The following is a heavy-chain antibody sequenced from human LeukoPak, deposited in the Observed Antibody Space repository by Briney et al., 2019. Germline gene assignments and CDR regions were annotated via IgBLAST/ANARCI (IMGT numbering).Heavy chain of an antibody. J-gene: IGHJ4*02. CDR1: GYTFTSYG. CDR3: ARGALWFGELLPLDY. Sequence: ASVKVSCKASGYTFTSYGISWVRQAPGQGLEWMGWISAYNGNINYAQKLQGRVTMTTDTSTSTAYMELRSLRSDDTAVYYCARGALWFGELLPLDYWGQGTLVTVSS. V-gene: IGHV1-18*04. D-gene: IGHD3-10*01. CDR2: ISAYNGNI.